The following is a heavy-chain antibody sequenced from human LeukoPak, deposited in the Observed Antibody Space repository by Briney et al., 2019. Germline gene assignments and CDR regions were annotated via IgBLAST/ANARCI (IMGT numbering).Heavy chain of an antibody. J-gene: IGHJ6*02. V-gene: IGHV3-30*18. CDR1: EFTFNIYG. CDR3: TKTSNYYDTYGMDV. Sequence: GRSLRLSCAASEFTFNIYGMHWVRQAPGKGLEWVAVISYDGNDKYYADSVKGRFTVSRDNSKNTLYLQMNGLRTEDTAVYYCTKTSNYYDTYGMDVWGQGTAVAVSS. D-gene: IGHD3-22*01. CDR2: ISYDGNDK.